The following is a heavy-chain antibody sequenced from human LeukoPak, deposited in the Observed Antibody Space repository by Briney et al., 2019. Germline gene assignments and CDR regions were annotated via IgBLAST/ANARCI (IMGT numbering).Heavy chain of an antibody. CDR1: GGSFSGYY. V-gene: IGHV4-34*01. D-gene: IGHD6-13*01. J-gene: IGHJ1*01. CDR2: INHSGST. Sequence: SETLSLTCAVYGGSFSGYYWSWIRQPPGKGLEWIGEINHSGSTNYNPSLKSRVTISVDTSKNQFSLKLSSVTAADTAVYYCATYHSSSWQSAEYFQHWGQGTLATVSS. CDR3: ATYHSSSWQSAEYFQH.